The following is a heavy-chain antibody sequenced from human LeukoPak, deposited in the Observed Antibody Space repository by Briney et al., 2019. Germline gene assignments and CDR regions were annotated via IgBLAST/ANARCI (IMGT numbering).Heavy chain of an antibody. CDR3: AKAAYCSGGSCSFGGFDY. Sequence: GGSLRLSCAASGFTFSSYAMHWVRQAPGKGLEWVAVISYDGSNKYYADSVKGRFTISRDNSKNTLYLQMNSLRAEDTAVYYCAKAAYCSGGSCSFGGFDYWGQGTLVTVSS. V-gene: IGHV3-30*01. J-gene: IGHJ4*02. CDR2: ISYDGSNK. D-gene: IGHD2-15*01. CDR1: GFTFSSYA.